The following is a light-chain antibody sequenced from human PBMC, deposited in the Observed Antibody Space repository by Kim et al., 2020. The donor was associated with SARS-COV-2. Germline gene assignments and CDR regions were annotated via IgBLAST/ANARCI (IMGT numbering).Light chain of an antibody. CDR3: QQYDSSPRT. J-gene: IGKJ1*01. CDR2: DAA. V-gene: IGKV3-20*01. CDR1: QSVSGGY. Sequence: SPAQRATLSCRARQSVSGGYLAWYQQKPGQSPRLLVYDAASRATGITDRFSGSGSGTNFTLTISRLEPEDFAVYYCQQYDSSPRTFGQGTKVDIK.